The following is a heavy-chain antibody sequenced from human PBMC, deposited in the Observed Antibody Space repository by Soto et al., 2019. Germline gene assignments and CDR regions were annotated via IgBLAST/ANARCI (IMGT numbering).Heavy chain of an antibody. CDR1: GYTFTGYY. J-gene: IGHJ6*02. CDR3: ARDYCSGGRCYSYYGMDV. D-gene: IGHD2-15*01. CDR2: INPNSGGT. Sequence: ASVKVSCKASGYTFTGYYMHWVRQAPGQGLEWMGWINPNSGGTNYAQKFQGWVTMTRDTSISTAYMELSRLRSDDTAVYYCARDYCSGGRCYSYYGMDVWGQGTTVTVSS. V-gene: IGHV1-2*04.